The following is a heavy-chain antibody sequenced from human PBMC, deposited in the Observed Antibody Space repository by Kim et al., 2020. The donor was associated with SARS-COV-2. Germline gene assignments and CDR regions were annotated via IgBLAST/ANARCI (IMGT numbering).Heavy chain of an antibody. J-gene: IGHJ3*02. D-gene: IGHD5-12*01. CDR3: ARARRDGYNMGDAFDI. V-gene: IGHV3-13*01. Sequence: SVKGRLTNSRENAKNSLYLQMNSLRAGDTAVYYCARARRDGYNMGDAFDIWGQGTMVTVSS.